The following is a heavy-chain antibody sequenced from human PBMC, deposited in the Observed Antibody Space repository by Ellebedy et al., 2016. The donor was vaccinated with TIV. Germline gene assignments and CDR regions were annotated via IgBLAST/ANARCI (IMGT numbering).Heavy chain of an antibody. CDR2: IKQDGSEK. V-gene: IGHV3-7*01. J-gene: IGHJ2*01. CDR1: GFTFSSYW. D-gene: IGHD2-2*03. CDR3: ARDPPGYCSSTSCANLFGYFDL. Sequence: GGSLRLXXEASGFTFSSYWMSWVRQAPGKGLEWVANIKQDGSEKYYVDSVKGRFTISRDNAKNSLYLQMNSLRAEDTAVYYCARDPPGYCSSTSCANLFGYFDLWGRGTLVTVSS.